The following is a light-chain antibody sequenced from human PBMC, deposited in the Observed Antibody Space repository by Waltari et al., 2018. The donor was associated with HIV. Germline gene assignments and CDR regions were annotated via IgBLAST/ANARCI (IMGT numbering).Light chain of an antibody. CDR1: ALPKKY. CDR2: EDT. Sequence: SYELTQPPSVSVSPGQTARITCSGDALPKKYAYWYQQKSGLAPVLVIYEDTKRPSGIPERFSGSSSGTVATLTISAAQVEDEGDYYCYSTDSSGHHRVFGGGTKLTIL. V-gene: IGLV3-10*01. J-gene: IGLJ3*02. CDR3: YSTDSSGHHRV.